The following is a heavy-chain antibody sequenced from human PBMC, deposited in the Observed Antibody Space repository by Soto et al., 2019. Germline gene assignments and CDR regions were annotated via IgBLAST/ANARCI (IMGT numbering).Heavy chain of an antibody. V-gene: IGHV1-8*01. D-gene: IGHD3-3*01. J-gene: IGHJ4*02. CDR3: ARMGIAFLYYDFWSGYYFDN. Sequence: ASVKVSCKASGYTFTSYDINWVRQATGQGLEWMGWMNPNSGNTGYAQKFQGRVTMTRNTSISTAYMELSSLRSEDTAVYYCARMGIAFLYYDFWSGYYFDNWGQGTLVTVSS. CDR2: MNPNSGNT. CDR1: GYTFTSYD.